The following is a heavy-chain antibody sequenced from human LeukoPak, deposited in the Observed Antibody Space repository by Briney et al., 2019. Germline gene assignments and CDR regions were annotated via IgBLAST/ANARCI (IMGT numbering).Heavy chain of an antibody. V-gene: IGHV3-48*01. Sequence: GGSLRLSCAASGFTFSSYSMNWVRQAPGKGLEWVSYISSSSSTIYYADSMKGRFTISRDNAKNSLYLQMNSLRAEDTAVYYCARDNHYHIAAQSGFDYWGQGTLVTVSS. CDR2: ISSSSSTI. CDR1: GFTFSSYS. CDR3: ARDNHYHIAAQSGFDY. J-gene: IGHJ4*02. D-gene: IGHD6-6*01.